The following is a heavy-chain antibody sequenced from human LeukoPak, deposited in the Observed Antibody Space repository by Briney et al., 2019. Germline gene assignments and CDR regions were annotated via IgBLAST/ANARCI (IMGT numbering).Heavy chain of an antibody. Sequence: GGSLRLSCAASGFTFSSYWMSWVRQAAGKGLEWVANMKFDGSEQSYLDSVKGRFTISRDNAKNSRYLQMNSLQAEDTAVYFCARLSFYLNYWGQGTLVPVSS. CDR3: ARLSFYLNY. J-gene: IGHJ4*02. CDR1: GFTFSSYW. D-gene: IGHD3-16*02. CDR2: MKFDGSEQ. V-gene: IGHV3-7*01.